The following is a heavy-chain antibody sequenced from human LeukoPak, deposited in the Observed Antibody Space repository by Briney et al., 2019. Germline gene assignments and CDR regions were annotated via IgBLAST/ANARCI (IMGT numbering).Heavy chain of an antibody. J-gene: IGHJ4*02. Sequence: GGSLRLSCAASEFTFSDYAMSWVRQAPGKGLEWVSGLNENGGTTFYADSVQGRFTISRDNSQNTLYLQMNSLRAEDTAVYYCATDRGWRTSGYYLYYFEYWGQGTLVTFSS. CDR3: ATDRGWRTSGYYLYYFEY. CDR1: EFTFSDYA. V-gene: IGHV3-23*01. CDR2: LNENGGTT. D-gene: IGHD3-3*01.